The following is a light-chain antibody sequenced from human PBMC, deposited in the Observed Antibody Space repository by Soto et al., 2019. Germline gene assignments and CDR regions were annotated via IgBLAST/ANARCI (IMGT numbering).Light chain of an antibody. J-gene: IGKJ5*01. CDR2: AAS. Sequence: DTQMTQSPSTLSASIGDRVTITCRASQSISTWLAWYQQKPGKAPKLLIYAASTSENGVPTRFSGTGSETEFTLTVSSLQPDDSATYYCQQYNDYITFGQGTRLEI. CDR3: QQYNDYIT. CDR1: QSISTW. V-gene: IGKV1-5*01.